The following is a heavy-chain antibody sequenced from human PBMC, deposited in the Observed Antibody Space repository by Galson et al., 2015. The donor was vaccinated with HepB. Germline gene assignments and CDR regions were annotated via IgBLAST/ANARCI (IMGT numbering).Heavy chain of an antibody. D-gene: IGHD6-13*01. Sequence: SLRLSCAASGFIFNTYGIHWVRQAPGKGLEWVAVISYDGSNKYYADSVKGRFTISRDNSKNTLYLQMNSLRAEDTAVYYCAKSGQQLVGHFDYWGQGTLVTVSS. J-gene: IGHJ4*02. CDR2: ISYDGSNK. CDR3: AKSGQQLVGHFDY. CDR1: GFIFNTYG. V-gene: IGHV3-30*18.